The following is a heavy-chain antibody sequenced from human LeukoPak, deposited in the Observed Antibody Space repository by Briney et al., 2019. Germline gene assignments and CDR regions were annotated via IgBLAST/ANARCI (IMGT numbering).Heavy chain of an antibody. CDR1: GGXFSGYY. Sequence: SETLSLTCAVYGGXFSGYYCSWIRQPPGKGLEWIGEINHSGSTNYNPSLKSRVTISVDTSKNQFSLKLSSVTAADTAVYYCARGRGDYDSSGYYFRFRVEYYFDYWGQGTLVTVSS. J-gene: IGHJ4*02. CDR2: INHSGST. CDR3: ARGRGDYDSSGYYFRFRVEYYFDY. V-gene: IGHV4-34*01. D-gene: IGHD3-22*01.